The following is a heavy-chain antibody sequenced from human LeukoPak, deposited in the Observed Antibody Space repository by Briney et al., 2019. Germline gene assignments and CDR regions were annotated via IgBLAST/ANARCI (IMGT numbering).Heavy chain of an antibody. J-gene: IGHJ4*02. CDR1: EFTFSSYA. Sequence: GGSLRLSCAASEFTFSSYAMSWVRQAPGKGLEWVSAISGSGGSTYYADSVKGRFTISRDNSKNTLYLQMNSLRAEDTAVYYCAKEGAVGATAQTYFDYWGQGTLVTASS. V-gene: IGHV3-23*01. CDR3: AKEGAVGATAQTYFDY. CDR2: ISGSGGST. D-gene: IGHD1-26*01.